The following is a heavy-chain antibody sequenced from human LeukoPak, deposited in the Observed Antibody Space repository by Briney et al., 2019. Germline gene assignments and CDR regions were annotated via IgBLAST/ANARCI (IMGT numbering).Heavy chain of an antibody. D-gene: IGHD6-19*01. V-gene: IGHV4-31*03. Sequence: SETLSLTCNVSGGSISSGGYYWSWIRQHPGKGLEWIGYIYYSGSTYYNPSLKSRVTISVDTSKNQFSLKLSSVTAADTAVYYCARDKRGQWLVPWGQGTLVTVSS. CDR3: ARDKRGQWLVP. J-gene: IGHJ5*02. CDR1: GGSISSGGYY. CDR2: IYYSGST.